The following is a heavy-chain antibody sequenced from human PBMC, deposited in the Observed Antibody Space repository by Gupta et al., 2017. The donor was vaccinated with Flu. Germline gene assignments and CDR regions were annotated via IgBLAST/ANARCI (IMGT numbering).Heavy chain of an antibody. D-gene: IGHD3-3*01. CDR1: GFTFSNAG. CDR2: IKSKTDGGTT. V-gene: IGHV3-15*01. J-gene: IGHJ4*02. CDR3: TTDLRVWEGLPYYFDY. Sequence: EVQLVESGGGFVKPGGSLRLSCAASGFTFSNAGMSWVRQAPGKGLEWVGRIKSKTDGGTTDYAAPVKGRFTISRDDSKNTRDLQMNSLKTEETAVYYCTTDLRVWEGLPYYFDYWGQGTLVTVSS.